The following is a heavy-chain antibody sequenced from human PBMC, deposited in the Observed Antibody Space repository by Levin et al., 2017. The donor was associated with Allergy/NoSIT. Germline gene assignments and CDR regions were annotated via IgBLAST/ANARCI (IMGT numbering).Heavy chain of an antibody. CDR1: VFTFSNGW. CDR3: TTELYYGSGNYKDY. J-gene: IGHJ4*02. Sequence: GGSLRLSCAASVFTFSNGWMHWVRQAPGKGLEWVGRIKSKTDGGTTDYAAPVKGRFSISRDESKNTLYLQMNSLRTEDTAVYYCTTELYYGSGNYKDYWGPGTLVTVSS. V-gene: IGHV3-15*07. CDR2: IKSKTDGGTT. D-gene: IGHD3-10*01.